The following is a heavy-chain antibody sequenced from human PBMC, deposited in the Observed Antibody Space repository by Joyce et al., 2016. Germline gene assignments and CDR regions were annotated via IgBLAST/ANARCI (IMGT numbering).Heavy chain of an antibody. CDR1: GFTFDDYT. V-gene: IGHV3-43*01. CDR3: AKDRGGFGVVISSYLDY. D-gene: IGHD3-3*01. J-gene: IGHJ4*02. CDR2: ISWDGGST. Sequence: EVQLVESGGVVVQPGGSLRLSCAASGFTFDDYTMHWVRQAPGKGLEWVSLISWDGGSTYYADSVKDRFTISRDNSKNSLYLQMNSLRTEDTALYYCAKDRGGFGVVISSYLDYWGQGTLVTVSS.